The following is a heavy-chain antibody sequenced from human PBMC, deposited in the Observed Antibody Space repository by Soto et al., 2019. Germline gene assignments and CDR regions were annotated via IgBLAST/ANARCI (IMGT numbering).Heavy chain of an antibody. CDR1: GFTFSSYA. Sequence: QPGGSLRLSCSASGFTFSSYAMSWVRLAPGKGLEWVSAISGSGGSTYYGASVKGRFTISSDNSKNTLYLQMNSLRAEDTAVYYCAKRDGLYDSSGYYLRHAFDIWGQGTMVPVSS. V-gene: IGHV3-23*01. CDR3: AKRDGLYDSSGYYLRHAFDI. J-gene: IGHJ3*02. CDR2: ISGSGGST. D-gene: IGHD3-22*01.